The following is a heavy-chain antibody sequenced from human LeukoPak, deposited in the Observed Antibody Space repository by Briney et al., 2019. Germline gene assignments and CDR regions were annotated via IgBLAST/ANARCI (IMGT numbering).Heavy chain of an antibody. CDR3: AKDRKIYSGSYYFDY. CDR2: ISGSGGST. J-gene: IGHJ4*02. V-gene: IGHV3-23*01. D-gene: IGHD1-26*01. CDR1: GFTFSSYA. Sequence: GGSLRLSCAASGFTFSSYAMSWVRQAPGKGLEWVSAISGSGGSTYYADSVKGRFTISRDNSKNTLYLQMNSLRAEDTALYYCAKDRKIYSGSYYFDYWGQGTLVTVSS.